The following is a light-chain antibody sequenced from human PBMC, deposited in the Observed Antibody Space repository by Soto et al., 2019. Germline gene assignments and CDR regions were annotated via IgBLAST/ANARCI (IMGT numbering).Light chain of an antibody. CDR2: EVS. V-gene: IGLV2-14*01. Sequence: VLTQPASVSGSPGQSITISCTGTTSDVGGYNYVSWYQQHPGKAPKLMIYEVSNRPSGVSNRFSGSKSGNTASLTISGLQTADEADYYCSSYTSGSTLVFGTGTKVTV. J-gene: IGLJ1*01. CDR3: SSYTSGSTLV. CDR1: TSDVGGYNY.